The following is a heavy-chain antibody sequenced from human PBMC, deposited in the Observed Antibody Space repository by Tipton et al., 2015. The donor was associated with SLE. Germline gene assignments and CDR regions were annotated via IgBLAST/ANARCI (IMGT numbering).Heavy chain of an antibody. J-gene: IGHJ5*02. CDR1: GGSISSGSYY. Sequence: TLSLTCTVSGGSISSGSYYWSWIRQPAGKGLEWIGRIYTSGSTNYNPSLKSRVTISVDTSKNQFSLKQSSVTAADTAVYYCARDGCSSTSCYSDGNWFDPWGQGTLVIVSS. D-gene: IGHD2-2*02. CDR2: IYTSGST. CDR3: ARDGCSSTSCYSDGNWFDP. V-gene: IGHV4-61*02.